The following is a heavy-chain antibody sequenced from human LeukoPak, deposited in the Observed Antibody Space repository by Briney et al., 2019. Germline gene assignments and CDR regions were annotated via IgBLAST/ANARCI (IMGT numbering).Heavy chain of an antibody. D-gene: IGHD6-6*01. CDR3: ARHFAYSSSSYFDY. V-gene: IGHV4-59*08. CDR2: VYYTGST. J-gene: IGHJ4*02. Sequence: SETLSLTCSVSGGSVSNYYWSWIRQPPGKGLEWIGYVYYTGSTNYNPSLKSRVTMFEDKSKNQFSLRLYSVTVADTALYYCARHFAYSSSSYFDYWGQGSLVTVSS. CDR1: GGSVSNYY.